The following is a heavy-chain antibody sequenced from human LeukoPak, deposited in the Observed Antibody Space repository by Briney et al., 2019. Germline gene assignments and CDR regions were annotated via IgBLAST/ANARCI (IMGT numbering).Heavy chain of an antibody. J-gene: IGHJ6*02. CDR1: GFTFSSYG. Sequence: GRSLRLSCAASGFTFSSYGMHWVRQAPGKGLEWVAVIWYDGSNKYYADSVKGRFTISRDNSKNTLYLQMNSLRAEDTAVYYCARCVGRGYYYYGMDVWGQGTTVTVSS. CDR2: IWYDGSNK. V-gene: IGHV3-33*01. CDR3: ARCVGRGYYYYGMDV.